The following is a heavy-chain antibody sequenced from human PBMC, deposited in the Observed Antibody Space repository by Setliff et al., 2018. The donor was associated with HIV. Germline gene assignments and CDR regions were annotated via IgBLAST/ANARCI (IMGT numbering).Heavy chain of an antibody. D-gene: IGHD1-26*01. CDR3: ARASGSYYDNEYFQH. J-gene: IGHJ1*01. CDR2: IKQDGSEK. V-gene: IGHV3-7*01. CDR1: GFTLSSFW. Sequence: GGSLRLSCAASGFTLSSFWMSWVRQAPGKGLEWVANIKQDGSEKYYADSVKGRFTISRDNAKNSLYLQMNSLRAEDTAVYYCARASGSYYDNEYFQHWGQGTLVTVSS.